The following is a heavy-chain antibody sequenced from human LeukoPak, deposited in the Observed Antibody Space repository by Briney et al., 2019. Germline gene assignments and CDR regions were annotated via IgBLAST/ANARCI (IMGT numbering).Heavy chain of an antibody. CDR2: IYRSGST. J-gene: IGHJ3*02. D-gene: IGHD2-15*01. CDR3: AGSGGSFYAFDI. V-gene: IGHV4-30-2*01. CDR1: GGSISSGGYS. Sequence: SETLSLTCDVSGGSISSGGYSWSWIRQPPGKGLEWIGYIYRSGSTYYNPSLKSRVTISVDRSKNQFSLKLSSVTAADTAVYYCAGSGGSFYAFDIWGQGTMVTVSS.